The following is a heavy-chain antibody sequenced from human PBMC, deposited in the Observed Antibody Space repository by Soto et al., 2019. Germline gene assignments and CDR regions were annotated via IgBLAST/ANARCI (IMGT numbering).Heavy chain of an antibody. D-gene: IGHD6-6*01. V-gene: IGHV4-30-4*01. J-gene: IGHJ5*02. CDR2: LYYSGST. Sequence: QVQLQESGPGLVKPSQTLSLTCTVSGGSISSGDYYWSWIRQPPGKGLEWIGYLYYSGSTYYNPSLKGRVTISVDTAKNQFSLKLSSVTAADTALYYCARDWGYSSSFGFGNWFDPWGQGTLVTVSS. CDR1: GGSISSGDYY. CDR3: ARDWGYSSSFGFGNWFDP.